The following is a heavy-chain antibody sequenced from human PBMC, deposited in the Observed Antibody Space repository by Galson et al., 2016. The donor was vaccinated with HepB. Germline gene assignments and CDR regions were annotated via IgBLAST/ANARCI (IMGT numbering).Heavy chain of an antibody. Sequence: QSGAEVKKPGESLKISCKASGYSYTSFWIAWVRQMPGKGLEWMGIIYPGDSGTRYSPSFQGQVTISADKSLTTAYLQWSSLKASDTAMYYCARHPALGSGPDSWGQGALITVSS. CDR3: ARHPALGSGPDS. CDR1: GYSYTSFW. J-gene: IGHJ4*02. D-gene: IGHD2-15*01. V-gene: IGHV5-51*01. CDR2: IYPGDSGT.